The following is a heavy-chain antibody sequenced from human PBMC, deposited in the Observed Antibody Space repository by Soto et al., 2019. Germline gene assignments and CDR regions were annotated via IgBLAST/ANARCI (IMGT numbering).Heavy chain of an antibody. CDR2: IYPGDSGT. CDR1: GFTFMNYW. V-gene: IGHV5-51*01. Sequence: GESLKISCKGSGFTFMNYWIAWVRQMPGKGLEWMGIIYPGDSGTRYSPSFPGQVTISADKSISTAYLQWSSLKASETAMYFCARQAGVGITGTNDYWGQGTLVTVSS. J-gene: IGHJ4*02. CDR3: ARQAGVGITGTNDY. D-gene: IGHD1-7*01.